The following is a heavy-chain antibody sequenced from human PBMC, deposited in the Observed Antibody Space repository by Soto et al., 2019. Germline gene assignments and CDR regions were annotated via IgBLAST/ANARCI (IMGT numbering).Heavy chain of an antibody. CDR3: ADSCLPTSY. V-gene: IGHV3-74*01. CDR1: GXSFSHYW. D-gene: IGHD3-10*01. CDR2: ISPDGRTT. Sequence: GSLRLSCAASGXSFSHYWMHWVRQAPGKGLVWVSRISPDGRTTTYADSVKGRFTISIDNAKSTLYLQMNSLTVEDGAVYYCADSCLPTSYWGPGTLVTVSS. J-gene: IGHJ4*02.